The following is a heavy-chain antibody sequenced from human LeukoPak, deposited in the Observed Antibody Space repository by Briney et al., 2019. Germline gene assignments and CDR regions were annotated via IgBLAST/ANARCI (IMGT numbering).Heavy chain of an antibody. D-gene: IGHD6-13*01. CDR1: GGSTNNYY. Sequence: SETLSLTCTVSGGSTNNYYWSWIRQPPGKGLEWIGYIHYCGSTNYNPSLKSRVTISVDTSKNQFSLKVTSVSAADTAVYYCAATTRVAATGTVLGYWGQGTLVTVSS. V-gene: IGHV4-59*08. CDR3: AATTRVAATGTVLGY. CDR2: IHYCGST. J-gene: IGHJ4*02.